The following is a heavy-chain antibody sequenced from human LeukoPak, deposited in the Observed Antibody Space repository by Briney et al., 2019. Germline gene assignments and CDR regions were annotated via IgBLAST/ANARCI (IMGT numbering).Heavy chain of an antibody. V-gene: IGHV3-48*03. CDR2: ISSSGTTM. CDR1: GFTFSSYE. CDR3: ARYGDGPFDY. D-gene: IGHD5-24*01. J-gene: IGHJ4*02. Sequence: GGSLRLSCAASGFTFSSYEMNWVRQAPGKGLEWISYISSSGTTMYYADSVKGRFTISRDNAKNSLNLQMNSLRAEDTAVYYCARYGDGPFDYWGQGTLVTVSS.